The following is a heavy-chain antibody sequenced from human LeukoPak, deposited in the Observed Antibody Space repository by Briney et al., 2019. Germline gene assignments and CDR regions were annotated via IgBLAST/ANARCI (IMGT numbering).Heavy chain of an antibody. D-gene: IGHD2-2*01. CDR3: ARNAARDCTSTACWPRWFDP. CDR1: GGSISSGDYY. J-gene: IGHJ5*02. CDR2: IHYSGIT. Sequence: PSETLSLTCTVSGGSISSGDYYWSWIRQPPGKGLEWIAYIHYSGITSYNTSLKSRVTISVDTSKNQFSLKLNSVTAADTAVYYCARNAARDCTSTACWPRWFDPWGQGTPVTVSS. V-gene: IGHV4-30-4*01.